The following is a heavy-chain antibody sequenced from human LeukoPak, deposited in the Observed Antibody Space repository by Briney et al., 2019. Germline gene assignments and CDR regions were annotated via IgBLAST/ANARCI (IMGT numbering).Heavy chain of an antibody. CDR3: ARGPTYYYDSSGYLEDN. J-gene: IGHJ4*02. Sequence: GASVKVSCKASGYTFTSYYMHWVRQAPGQGLEWMGIINPSGGSTSYAQKFQGRVTITADESTSTAYMELSSLRSEDTAVYYCARGPTYYYDSSGYLEDNWGQGTLVTVSS. CDR1: GYTFTSYY. CDR2: INPSGGST. D-gene: IGHD3-22*01. V-gene: IGHV1-46*01.